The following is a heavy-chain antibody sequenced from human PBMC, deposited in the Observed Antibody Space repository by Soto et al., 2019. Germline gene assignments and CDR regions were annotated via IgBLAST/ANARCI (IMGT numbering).Heavy chain of an antibody. D-gene: IGHD3-10*01. J-gene: IGHJ4*02. V-gene: IGHV3-15*01. Sequence: GGSLRLSCAASGFTFSNTWMSWVRQAPGKGLEWVGRIKSKTDGGTTDYAAPVKGGFTISRDDSKNMLYMQMNSLKSEDTAVYYCTTAPSGSYPDYWGQGTLVTVSS. CDR1: GFTFSNTW. CDR3: TTAPSGSYPDY. CDR2: IKSKTDGGTT.